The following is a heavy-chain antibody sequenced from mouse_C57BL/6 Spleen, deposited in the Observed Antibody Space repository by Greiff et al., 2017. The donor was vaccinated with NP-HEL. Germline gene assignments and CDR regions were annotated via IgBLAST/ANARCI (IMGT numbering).Heavy chain of an antibody. CDR3: ARDGLGRGLDY. Sequence: EVMLVESGGGLVQSGRSLRLSCATSGFTFSDFYMEWVRQAPGKGLEWIAASRNKANDYTTEYSASVKGRFIVSRDTSQSILYLQMNALRAEDTAIYYCARDGLGRGLDYWGQGTTLTVSS. V-gene: IGHV7-1*01. J-gene: IGHJ2*01. CDR2: SRNKANDYTT. CDR1: GFTFSDFY. D-gene: IGHD4-1*01.